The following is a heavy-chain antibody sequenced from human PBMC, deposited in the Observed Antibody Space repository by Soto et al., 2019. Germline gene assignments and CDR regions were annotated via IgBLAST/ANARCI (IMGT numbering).Heavy chain of an antibody. D-gene: IGHD3-10*01. Sequence: EVQLLESGGGLVQPGGSLRLSCAASGFTFNNYAMTWVRQAPGKGLEWVSAISGGGDTTSYADSVKSRFTVSRNGYKNTLYLQMSSLRAEDTALNYCANGRGGSGSLSPRVDFWGQGTMVTVSS. V-gene: IGHV3-23*01. J-gene: IGHJ4*02. CDR1: GFTFNNYA. CDR3: ANGRGGSGSLSPRVDF. CDR2: ISGGGDTT.